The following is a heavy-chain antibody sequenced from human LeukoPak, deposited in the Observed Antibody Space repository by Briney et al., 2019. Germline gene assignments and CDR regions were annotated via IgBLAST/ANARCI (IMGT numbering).Heavy chain of an antibody. CDR3: ARDRYDILTGYYMYFDY. CDR2: IWYDGSNK. J-gene: IGHJ4*02. V-gene: IGHV3-33*01. CDR1: GFSFSSYG. D-gene: IGHD3-9*01. Sequence: GGSLRLSCAASGFSFSSYGMHWVRQAPGKGLEWVAVIWYDGSNKYYADSVKGRFTISRDNSKNTLFLQMNSLRAEGTAVYYCARDRYDILTGYYMYFDYWGQGSLVTVSS.